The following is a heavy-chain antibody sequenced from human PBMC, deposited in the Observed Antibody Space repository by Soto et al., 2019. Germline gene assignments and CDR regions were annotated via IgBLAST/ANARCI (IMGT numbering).Heavy chain of an antibody. CDR3: ANGPLYHYGLAV. J-gene: IGHJ6*02. CDR2: ISAYDGHT. V-gene: IGHV1-18*01. Sequence: QVQLVQSGAEVKKPGASVQVSCKTSGYTFTSFGINWVRQAPGQGLEWMGWISAYDGHTNYAQNLQGRVTTTTDTSTSTAYMELRSLRSDDTAVYYCANGPLYHYGLAVWGQGTTVTVSS. CDR1: GYTFTSFG.